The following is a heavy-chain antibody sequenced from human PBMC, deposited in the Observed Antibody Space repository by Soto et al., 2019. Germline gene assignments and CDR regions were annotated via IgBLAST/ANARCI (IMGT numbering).Heavy chain of an antibody. J-gene: IGHJ5*02. CDR1: GGSISSGGYY. CDR3: ARGNRGNYVFDP. Sequence: QVQLQESGPGLVKPSQTLSLTCTVSGGSISSGGYYWSWIRQHPGKGLEGIGYIYYSGSTYYNPSLKSRVTISVDTSKNQFSLQLSSVTAADTAVYYCARGNRGNYVFDPWGQGTLVTVSS. V-gene: IGHV4-31*03. D-gene: IGHD1-7*01. CDR2: IYYSGST.